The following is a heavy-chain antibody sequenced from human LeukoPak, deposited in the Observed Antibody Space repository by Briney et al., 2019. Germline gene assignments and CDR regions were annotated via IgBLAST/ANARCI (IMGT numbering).Heavy chain of an antibody. Sequence: ASVKVSCKVSGYTLTELSMHWVRQAPGKGLGWMGGFNPEDGETIYAQKFQGRVTMTEDTSTDTAYMELSSLRSEDTAVYYCARSYGDSGSPGANWFDPWGQGTLVTVSS. CDR1: GYTLTELS. V-gene: IGHV1-24*01. J-gene: IGHJ5*02. CDR3: ARSYGDSGSPGANWFDP. D-gene: IGHD4-17*01. CDR2: FNPEDGET.